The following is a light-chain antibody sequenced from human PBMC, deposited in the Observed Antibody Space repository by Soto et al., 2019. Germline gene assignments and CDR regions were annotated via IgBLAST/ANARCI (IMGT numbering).Light chain of an antibody. CDR2: DAS. CDR1: QSVSSY. J-gene: IGKJ1*01. CDR3: PPRSNWAQWT. V-gene: IGKV3-11*01. Sequence: EIVLTQSPATLSLSPGERATLSCRASQSVSSYLAWYQQKPGQAPRLLIYDASNRATGIPARFSGSGSGTDFTLTIRSLEPEYFAVYYWPPRSNWAQWTFGQGTKVGIK.